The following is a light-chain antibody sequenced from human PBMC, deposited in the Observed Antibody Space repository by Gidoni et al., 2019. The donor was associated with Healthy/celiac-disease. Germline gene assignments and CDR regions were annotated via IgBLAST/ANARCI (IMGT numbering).Light chain of an antibody. J-gene: IGKJ2*01. CDR2: GAS. V-gene: IGKV3-20*01. Sequence: EIALTQSPGTLSLSQGERATLSCRASQSVSSSYLAWYQQKPGQAPRLLIYGASSRATGIPDRFSGSGSGTDFTLTISRLEPEGFAVYYCQQYGSSPQTFGQGTRLKIK. CDR3: QQYGSSPQT. CDR1: QSVSSSY.